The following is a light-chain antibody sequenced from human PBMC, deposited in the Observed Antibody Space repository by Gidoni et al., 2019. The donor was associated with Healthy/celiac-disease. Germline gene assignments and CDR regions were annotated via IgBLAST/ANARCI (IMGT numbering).Light chain of an antibody. CDR3: QQSYSTPPT. Sequence: DIQMTQSPSSLSASVGDRVTITCRASQSISSYLYWYQQKPGKAPKLLIYAASSLQSGVPSRYSGSGSGTDFTHTISSLQPEDFATYYCQQSYSTPPTFGQGTKVEIK. CDR2: AAS. V-gene: IGKV1-39*01. J-gene: IGKJ1*01. CDR1: QSISSY.